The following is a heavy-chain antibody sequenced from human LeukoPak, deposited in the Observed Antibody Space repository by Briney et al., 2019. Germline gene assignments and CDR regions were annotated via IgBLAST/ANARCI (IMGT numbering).Heavy chain of an antibody. CDR2: IWYDGSNK. CDR1: GFTFSSYG. Sequence: GGSLRLSCAASGFTFSSYGMHWVRQAPGKGLEWVAVIWYDGSNKYHADSAKGRFTISRDNSKNTLYLQMNSLRAEDTAVYYCARDLSHYGMDVWGQGTTVTVSS. J-gene: IGHJ6*02. CDR3: ARDLSHYGMDV. V-gene: IGHV3-33*01.